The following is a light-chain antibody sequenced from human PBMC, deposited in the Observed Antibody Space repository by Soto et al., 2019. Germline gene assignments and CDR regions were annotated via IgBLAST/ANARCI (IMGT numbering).Light chain of an antibody. CDR1: SSDVGAYNY. Sequence: QSALTQPASVSGSPGQSITISCTGTSSDVGAYNYVSWYQHHPGKVPKLLIYEVTNRPSGVSDRFSGSKSGNTASLTVSGLQAAEEDDYYCSSKRDSRNIFVFGTGTKVTVL. CDR3: SSKRDSRNIFV. J-gene: IGLJ1*01. V-gene: IGLV2-14*01. CDR2: EVT.